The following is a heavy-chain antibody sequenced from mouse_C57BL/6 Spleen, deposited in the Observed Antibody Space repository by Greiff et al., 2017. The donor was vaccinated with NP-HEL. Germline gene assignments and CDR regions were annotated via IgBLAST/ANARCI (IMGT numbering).Heavy chain of an antibody. CDR1: GYTFTSYW. J-gene: IGHJ1*03. Sequence: VQLQQPGAELVKPGASVKMSCKASGYTFTSYWITWVKQRPGQGLEWIGDIYPGSGSTNYNEKFKSKATLTVDTSSSTAYMQLSSLTSEDSAVYYCARGVYYYGSGRYFDVWGTGTTVTVSS. V-gene: IGHV1-55*01. CDR3: ARGVYYYGSGRYFDV. D-gene: IGHD1-1*01. CDR2: IYPGSGST.